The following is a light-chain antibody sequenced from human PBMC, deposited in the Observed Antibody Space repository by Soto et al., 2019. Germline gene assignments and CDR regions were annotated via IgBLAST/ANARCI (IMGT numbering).Light chain of an antibody. J-gene: IGLJ1*01. Sequence: SYYLTQPPSVSVAPGQTASISCCGDNIGSKSVNWFQQRPGQAPVVVVYDDTDRPTGIPERFSGSNSGNTATLTISRVEAGDEADYYCQVWDGRSFQGVFGPGTKVTVL. CDR2: DDT. CDR3: QVWDGRSFQGV. V-gene: IGLV3-21*02. CDR1: NIGSKS.